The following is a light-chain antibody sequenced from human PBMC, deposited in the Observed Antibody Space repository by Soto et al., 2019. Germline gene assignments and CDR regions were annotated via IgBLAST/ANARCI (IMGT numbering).Light chain of an antibody. J-gene: IGKJ1*01. V-gene: IGKV3-20*01. CDR3: QHYDTTPCT. Sequence: EIVLTQSPGTLSLSPGERVTLSCRASQSVCSRCLAWYQQKPGQSPRLLIYGASSRATGIPDRFSGSGSGTEFTLTISRLEPEDFAVYYCQHYDTTPCTFGQGTKVGIK. CDR2: GAS. CDR1: QSVCSRC.